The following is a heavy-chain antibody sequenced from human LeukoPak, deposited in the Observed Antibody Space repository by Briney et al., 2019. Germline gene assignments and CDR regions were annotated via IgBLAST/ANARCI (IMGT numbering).Heavy chain of an antibody. CDR1: GFTFSTYW. J-gene: IGHJ3*02. Sequence: QPGGSLRLSCAASGFTFSTYWMSWVRQAPGKGPEWVGFIRVKAYGGTTEYAASVKGRFTISRDDSKSIAYLQMNSLKTEDTAVYYCTTDYNSRNHLDAFDIWGRGTLVTVSS. CDR3: TTDYNSRNHLDAFDI. CDR2: IRVKAYGGTT. D-gene: IGHD1-14*01. V-gene: IGHV3-49*04.